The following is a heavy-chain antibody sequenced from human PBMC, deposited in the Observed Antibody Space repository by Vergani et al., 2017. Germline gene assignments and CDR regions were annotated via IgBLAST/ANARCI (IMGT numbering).Heavy chain of an antibody. Sequence: EVQLVESGGDLVQPGRSLRLSCTASGFTFGDYAMSWVRQAPGKGLEWVSLIRSKGYGGTTEYAASVKGRFTISRDDSKSIAYLQMSSLKTEDTAVYYCTRDISLTGYYYYYYMDVWGKGTTVTVSS. CDR3: TRDISLTGYYYYYYMDV. J-gene: IGHJ6*03. CDR2: IRSKGYGGTT. D-gene: IGHD1-1*01. CDR1: GFTFGDYA. V-gene: IGHV3-49*04.